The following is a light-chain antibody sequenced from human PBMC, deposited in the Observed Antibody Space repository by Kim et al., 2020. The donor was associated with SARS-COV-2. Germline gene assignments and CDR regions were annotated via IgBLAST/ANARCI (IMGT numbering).Light chain of an antibody. V-gene: IGLV1-47*01. J-gene: IGLJ2*01. CDR2: RNN. CDR1: SSNIGSNY. CDR3: AAWDDSLSGRGVV. Sequence: ELTQPPSASGTPGQRVTISCSGSSSNIGSNYVYWYQQLPGTAPKLLIYRNNQRPSGVPDRFSGSKSGTSASLAISGLRSEDEADYYCAAWDDSLSGRGVVFGGGTKVTVL.